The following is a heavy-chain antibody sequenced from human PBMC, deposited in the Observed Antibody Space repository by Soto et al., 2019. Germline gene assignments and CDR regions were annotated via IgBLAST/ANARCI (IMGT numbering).Heavy chain of an antibody. V-gene: IGHV4-38-2*01. D-gene: IGHD3-16*02. CDR1: GDSISSGYY. J-gene: IGHJ4*01. Sequence: SETLSLTCAVSGDSISSGYYWAWIRQPPGKGQEWIGSIYHSGTTYYNPSLESRVTISVDTSRNQFSLRLNSVTAADTAVYYCVRHHDYVWGTYRWALDYWGHGTLVTVS. CDR3: VRHHDYVWGTYRWALDY. CDR2: IYHSGTT.